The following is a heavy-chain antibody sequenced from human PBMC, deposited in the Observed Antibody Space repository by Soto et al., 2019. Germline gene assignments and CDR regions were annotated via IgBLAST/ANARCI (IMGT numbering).Heavy chain of an antibody. V-gene: IGHV1-3*01. CDR3: ARDQKRVEWFPDYYYMDV. Sequence: ASVKVSCKASGYTFTSYAMHWVRQAPGQRLEWMGWINAGNGNTKYSQKFQGRVTITRDTSASTAYMELSSLRSEDTAVYYCARDQKRVEWFPDYYYMDVWGKGTTVTVSS. D-gene: IGHD3-3*01. J-gene: IGHJ6*03. CDR2: INAGNGNT. CDR1: GYTFTSYA.